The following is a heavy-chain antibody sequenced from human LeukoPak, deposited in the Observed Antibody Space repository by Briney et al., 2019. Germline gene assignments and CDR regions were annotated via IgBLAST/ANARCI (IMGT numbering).Heavy chain of an antibody. V-gene: IGHV1-8*01. D-gene: IGHD6-19*01. Sequence: ASVKVSCKASGYTFTSYDINWVRQATGQGLEWMGWMNPNSGNTGYAQKFQGRVTMTRNTSISTAYMELSSLRSGDTAVYYCATGDSGWYGLDSDYWGQGTLVTVSS. J-gene: IGHJ4*02. CDR1: GYTFTSYD. CDR3: ATGDSGWYGLDSDY. CDR2: MNPNSGNT.